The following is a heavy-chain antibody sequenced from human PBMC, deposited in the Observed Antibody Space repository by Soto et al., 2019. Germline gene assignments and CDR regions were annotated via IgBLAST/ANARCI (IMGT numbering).Heavy chain of an antibody. Sequence: ASVTVSCKASGYTFTGYYMHWVRQAPGQGLEWMGWINPNSGGTNYAQKFQGWVTMTRDTSISTAYMELSRLRSDDTAVYYCARDRIAAAEGYFDLWGRGTLVTVSS. CDR2: INPNSGGT. D-gene: IGHD6-13*01. CDR1: GYTFTGYY. V-gene: IGHV1-2*04. CDR3: ARDRIAAAEGYFDL. J-gene: IGHJ2*01.